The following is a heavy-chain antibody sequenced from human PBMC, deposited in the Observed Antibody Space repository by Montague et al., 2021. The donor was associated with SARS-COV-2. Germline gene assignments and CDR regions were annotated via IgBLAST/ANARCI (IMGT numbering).Heavy chain of an antibody. CDR3: AKAYSSSWWNWFDP. V-gene: IGHV3-23*03. Sequence: SLRLSCAASGFTFSSYAMSWVRQAPGKGLELVSVIHNGDGNTYYGDSVKGRFTISRDNSKNTLYLQMNSLRAEDTAVYYCAKAYSSSWWNWFDPWGQGTLVTVSS. CDR1: GFTFSSYA. D-gene: IGHD6-13*01. CDR2: IHNGDGNT. J-gene: IGHJ5*02.